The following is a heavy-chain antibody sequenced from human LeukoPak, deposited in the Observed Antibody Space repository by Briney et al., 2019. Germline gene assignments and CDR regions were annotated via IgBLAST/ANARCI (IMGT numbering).Heavy chain of an antibody. CDR3: ARDIYFDWLSWYFDY. Sequence: ASVKVSCKASGYTFTSYYIHWVRQAPGQGLEWMGWINPNSGGTYYAQKFQGRVTMTRDTSISTAYMELSRLRSDDTAVYYCARDIYFDWLSWYFDYWGQGTLVTVSS. D-gene: IGHD3-9*01. CDR2: INPNSGGT. CDR1: GYTFTSYY. V-gene: IGHV1-2*02. J-gene: IGHJ4*02.